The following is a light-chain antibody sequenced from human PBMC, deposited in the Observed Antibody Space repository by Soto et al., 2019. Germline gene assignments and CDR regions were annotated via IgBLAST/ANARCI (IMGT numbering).Light chain of an antibody. V-gene: IGLV2-23*01. J-gene: IGLJ1*01. CDR2: AGS. CDR3: CSYADTNTYV. Sequence: QSVLTQPASVSGSPGQSITISCTGTGSDVGNYNFVSWYQHHPGKAPKLLIYAGSGRPSGVSYRFSGARSGNTASLTISGLQAADEADSYCCSYADTNTYVFGPGTKVTVL. CDR1: GSDVGNYNF.